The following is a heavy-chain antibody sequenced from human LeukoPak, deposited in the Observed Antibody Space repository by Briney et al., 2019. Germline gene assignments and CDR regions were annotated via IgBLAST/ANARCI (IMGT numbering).Heavy chain of an antibody. CDR2: IYYSGST. Sequence: ASETLSLTCAVAGYSISSGYYWSWIRQPPGKGLEWIGYIYYSGSTNYNPSLKSRVTISVDTSKNQFSLKLSSVTAADTAVYYCARGRQWLANDYWGQGTLVTVSS. V-gene: IGHV4-61*01. D-gene: IGHD6-19*01. CDR1: GYSISSGYY. CDR3: ARGRQWLANDY. J-gene: IGHJ4*02.